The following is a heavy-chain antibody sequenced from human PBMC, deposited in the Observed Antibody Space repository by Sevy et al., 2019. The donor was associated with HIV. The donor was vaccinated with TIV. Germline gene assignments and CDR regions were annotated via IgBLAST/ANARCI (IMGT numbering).Heavy chain of an antibody. CDR1: GFTFDDYA. J-gene: IGHJ4*02. V-gene: IGHV3-9*01. CDR2: ISWNSGSI. CDR3: AKDHGGQWLVPFDY. D-gene: IGHD6-19*01. Sequence: GGSLRLSCAASGFTFDDYAMHWVRQAPGKGLEWVSGISWNSGSIGYVDSVKGRFTISRDNAKNSLYLQMNSLRAEDTALYYCAKDHGGQWLVPFDYWGQGTLVTVSS.